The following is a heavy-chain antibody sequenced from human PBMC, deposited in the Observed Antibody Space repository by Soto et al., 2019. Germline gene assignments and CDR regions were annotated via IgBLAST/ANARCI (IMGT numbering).Heavy chain of an antibody. J-gene: IGHJ4*02. V-gene: IGHV3-33*01. CDR2: IWYDGSNK. D-gene: IGHD3-9*01. CDR1: GVTFSSYG. Sequence: PGGSLRLSCAASGVTFSSYGMDGVRQAPGKGLEWVAVIWYDGSNKYYADSVKGRFTISRDNSKNTLYLQMNSLRAEDTAVYYCARDYLYYDILTGSFDYWGQGTLVTVSS. CDR3: ARDYLYYDILTGSFDY.